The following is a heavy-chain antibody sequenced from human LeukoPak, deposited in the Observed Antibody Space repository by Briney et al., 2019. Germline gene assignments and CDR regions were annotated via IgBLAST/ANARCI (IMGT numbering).Heavy chain of an antibody. V-gene: IGHV4-34*01. CDR1: GGTFSGYY. D-gene: IGHD6-6*01. CDR2: INHSGST. Sequence: MSSETLSLTCAVYGGTFSGYYWSWIRQPPGKRLEWIGEINHSGSTNYTPSLKSRVTISVDTSKNQFSLRLTSVTAADTAIYYCARVRWDSSSSEDYWSQGTLVTVSS. J-gene: IGHJ4*02. CDR3: ARVRWDSSSSEDY.